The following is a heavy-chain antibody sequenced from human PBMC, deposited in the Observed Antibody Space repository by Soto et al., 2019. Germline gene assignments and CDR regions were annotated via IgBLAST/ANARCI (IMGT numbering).Heavy chain of an antibody. Sequence: EVQLLESGGGLVQPGGSLRLSCAVSGFTFSRNAMPWVRQAPGKGLEWVSTIFGSGGSTYYADSVKGRFTISRDSSKNTLYLQMNSLRVEDTAVYFCASHCGSYLPFDFWGQGTLVSVSS. V-gene: IGHV3-23*01. D-gene: IGHD1-26*01. CDR1: GFTFSRNA. CDR2: IFGSGGST. CDR3: ASHCGSYLPFDF. J-gene: IGHJ4*02.